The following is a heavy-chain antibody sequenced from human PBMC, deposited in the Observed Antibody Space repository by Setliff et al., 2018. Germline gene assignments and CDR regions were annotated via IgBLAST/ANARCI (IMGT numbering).Heavy chain of an antibody. V-gene: IGHV1-18*01. CDR3: SRLVRFCTKISCQRLLGDDY. Sequence: ASVKVSCKASGGTFRSDGFNWVRQAPGQGLEWMGWISAYNGNTYYAQIFQDRITMTTDTSTSTAYLEFKSLRSDDTAIYYCSRLVRFCTKISCQRLLGDDYWGQGALVTVSS. CDR1: GGTFRSDG. J-gene: IGHJ4*02. D-gene: IGHD2-2*01. CDR2: ISAYNGNT.